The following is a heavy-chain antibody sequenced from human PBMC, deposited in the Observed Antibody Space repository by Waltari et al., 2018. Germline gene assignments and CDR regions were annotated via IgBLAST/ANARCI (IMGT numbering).Heavy chain of an antibody. CDR1: GYTFSTYW. CDR2: IYPGNCDT. CDR3: ARRGNTLSTVTRAFDF. J-gene: IGHJ4*02. Sequence: EVQLVQSGAEVKKPGESLKISCEASGYTFSTYWIAWVRQMPGKGLEWMVRIYPGNCDTNCSPAVQGHHTSSVDKSINTASLQWSSLKASDAAIYYGARRGNTLSTVTRAFDFWGQGTLVSVSS. D-gene: IGHD4-17*01. V-gene: IGHV5-51*01.